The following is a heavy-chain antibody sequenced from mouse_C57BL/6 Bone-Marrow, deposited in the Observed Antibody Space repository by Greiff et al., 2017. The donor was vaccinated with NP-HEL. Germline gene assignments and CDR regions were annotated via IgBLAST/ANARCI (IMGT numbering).Heavy chain of an antibody. J-gene: IGHJ3*01. CDR3: ARSDGNYEFAY. CDR1: GYTFTDYY. Sequence: VQLKQSGPVLVKPGASVKMSCKASGYTFTDYYMNWVKQSHGKSLEWIGVINPYNGGTSYNQKFKGKATLTVDKSSSTAYMELNSLTSEDSAVYYCARSDGNYEFAYRGQGTLVTVSA. D-gene: IGHD2-1*01. CDR2: INPYNGGT. V-gene: IGHV1-19*01.